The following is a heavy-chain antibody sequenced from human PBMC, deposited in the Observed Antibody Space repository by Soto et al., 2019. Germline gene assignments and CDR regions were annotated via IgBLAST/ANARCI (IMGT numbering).Heavy chain of an antibody. CDR1: GGSISSGGYY. D-gene: IGHD2-15*01. V-gene: IGHV4-31*03. Sequence: QVQLQESGPGLVKPSQTLSLTCTVSGGSISSGGYYWSWIRQHPGKGLEWIGYIYYSGSTYYNPSLKSRVTISVDTSKNQFSLKLSSVTAADTAVYYCARVSCSGGSCPIDYWGQGTLVTVSS. J-gene: IGHJ4*02. CDR2: IYYSGST. CDR3: ARVSCSGGSCPIDY.